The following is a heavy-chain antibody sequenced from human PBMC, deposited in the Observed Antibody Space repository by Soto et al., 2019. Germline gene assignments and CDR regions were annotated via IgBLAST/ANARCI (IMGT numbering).Heavy chain of an antibody. Sequence: QVQLVESGGGVVQPGRSLRLSCAASGFTFSTYGMHWVRQAPGKGLEWVATMSYDGSHKYYADSVKGRFTISRDNSKNTLYLQVNSLRAEDTAVYYCTKDGGPRRQWLVDPFDHWGQGTLVTVSS. CDR1: GFTFSTYG. V-gene: IGHV3-30*18. D-gene: IGHD6-19*01. CDR2: MSYDGSHK. J-gene: IGHJ4*02. CDR3: TKDGGPRRQWLVDPFDH.